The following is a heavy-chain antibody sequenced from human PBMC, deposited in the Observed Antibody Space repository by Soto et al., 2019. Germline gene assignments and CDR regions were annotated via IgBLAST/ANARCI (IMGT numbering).Heavy chain of an antibody. Sequence: QITLKESGPTLVKPTETLTLTCTFSGFSLSTSGMGVGWIRQPPGKALEWLVLIYWDDDKYYSPSLKSRLTITKDTSKNQVVLTMTNMDPVDTGTYYCAHSRHNYDSSGYLHSWFDPWGQGTLVTVSS. CDR2: IYWDDDK. CDR3: AHSRHNYDSSGYLHSWFDP. J-gene: IGHJ5*02. D-gene: IGHD3-22*01. V-gene: IGHV2-5*02. CDR1: GFSLSTSGMG.